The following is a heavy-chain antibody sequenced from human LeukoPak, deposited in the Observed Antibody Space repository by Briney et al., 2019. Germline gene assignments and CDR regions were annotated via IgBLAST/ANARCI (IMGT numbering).Heavy chain of an antibody. CDR1: GYSISSGYY. Sequence: PSETLSLTCAVSGYSISSGYYWGWIRQPPGKGLEWIGSIYHSGSTYYNPSLKSRVTISVDTSKNQLSLKLSSVTAADTAVYYCARHDNRCSSTSCSPNFDYWGQGTLVTVSS. J-gene: IGHJ4*02. CDR3: ARHDNRCSSTSCSPNFDY. CDR2: IYHSGST. V-gene: IGHV4-38-2*01. D-gene: IGHD2-2*01.